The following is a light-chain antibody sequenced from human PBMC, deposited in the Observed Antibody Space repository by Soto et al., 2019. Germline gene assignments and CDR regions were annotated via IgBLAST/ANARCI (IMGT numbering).Light chain of an antibody. V-gene: IGKV1-8*01. CDR3: QQYFSYPLT. Sequence: AIRMTQSPSSFSASTGDRVTITCRASQGISSHLAWYQVKPGKAPRLLIYTTSFLESGVPSRFSVSEPGTDSTLTITSLQSEDFAVYYCQQYFSYPLTFGGGTKVEIK. CDR1: QGISSH. CDR2: TTS. J-gene: IGKJ4*01.